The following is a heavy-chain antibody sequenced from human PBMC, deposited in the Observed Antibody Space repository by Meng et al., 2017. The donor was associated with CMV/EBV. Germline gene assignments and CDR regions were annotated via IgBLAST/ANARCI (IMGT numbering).Heavy chain of an antibody. CDR2: ISAYNGNT. V-gene: IGHV1-18*01. CDR1: GYTFTSYG. Sequence: ASVKVSCKASGYTFTSYGISWVRQALGQGLEWMGWISAYNGNTNYAQKLQGRVTMTTDTSTSTAYMELRSLRSDDTAVYYCARDNIAAAAAYYYYGMDVWGQGTTVTVSS. D-gene: IGHD6-13*01. CDR3: ARDNIAAAAAYYYYGMDV. J-gene: IGHJ6*02.